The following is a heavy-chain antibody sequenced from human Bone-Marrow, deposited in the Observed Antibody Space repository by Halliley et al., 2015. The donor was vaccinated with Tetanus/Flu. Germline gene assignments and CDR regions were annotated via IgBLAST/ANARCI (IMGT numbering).Heavy chain of an antibody. CDR3: AKDRLPTRPRPYYFDY. CDR1: GFSFRSYA. D-gene: IGHD2-21*02. V-gene: IGHV3-23*01. Sequence: SLRLSCAASGFSFRSYAMSWIRQTPEEGLEWVSEISASGGSTYYADSVKGRFTVSRDNSENVLYLQMDSLGPDDSAVYYCAKDRLPTRPRPYYFDYWGQGILVTVSS. J-gene: IGHJ4*02. CDR2: ISASGGST.